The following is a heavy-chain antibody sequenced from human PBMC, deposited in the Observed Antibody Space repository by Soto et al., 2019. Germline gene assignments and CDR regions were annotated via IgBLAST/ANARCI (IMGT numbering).Heavy chain of an antibody. CDR1: GGSISSYY. CDR2: IYYSGST. CDR3: ARHRGGGSGSYYLDY. Sequence: SETLSLTCTVSGGSISSYYWSWIRQPPGKGLEWIGYIYYSGSTNYNPSLKSRVTISVDTSKNQFSLKLSSVTAADTAVYYCARHRGGGSGSYYLDYWGRGTLVTVSS. J-gene: IGHJ4*02. V-gene: IGHV4-59*08. D-gene: IGHD3-10*01.